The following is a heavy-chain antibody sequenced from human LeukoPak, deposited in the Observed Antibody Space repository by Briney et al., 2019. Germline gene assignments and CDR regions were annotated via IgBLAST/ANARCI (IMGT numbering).Heavy chain of an antibody. D-gene: IGHD6-13*01. CDR3: ARGVYIAAAQYAY. CDR2: IYYSGTT. J-gene: IGHJ4*02. CDR1: GGSISSYY. Sequence: SETLSLTCTVSGGSISSYYWSWIRQPPGKGLEWIGYIYYSGTTNYNPSLKSRVTISVDTSKNQFSLKLSSVTAADAAVYYCARGVYIAAAQYAYWGQGTLVTVSS. V-gene: IGHV4-59*01.